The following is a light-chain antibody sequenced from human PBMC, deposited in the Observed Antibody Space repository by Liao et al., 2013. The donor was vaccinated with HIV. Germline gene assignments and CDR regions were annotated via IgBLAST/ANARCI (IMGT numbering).Light chain of an antibody. Sequence: SYELTQAPSVSVAPGKTARITCGGNDIGNKRVHWYQQKPGQAPVVVIYYDDGRPSGISERFSGSNSGNTATLTISGTQAMDEADYYCQAWDSSSWVFGGGTTLTVL. V-gene: IGLV3-21*01. CDR3: QAWDSSSWV. CDR2: YDD. CDR1: DIGNKR. J-gene: IGLJ3*02.